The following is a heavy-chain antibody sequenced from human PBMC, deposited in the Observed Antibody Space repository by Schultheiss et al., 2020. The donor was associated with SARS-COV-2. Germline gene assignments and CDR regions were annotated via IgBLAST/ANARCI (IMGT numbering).Heavy chain of an antibody. J-gene: IGHJ6*02. CDR2: INPNSGDT. CDR1: GYTFTGHY. Sequence: ASVKVSCKASGYTFTGHYMHWVRQAPGQGLEWMGRINPNSGDTDYAQEFQGRVTMTRDTSISTAYMELRRLRSDDTAVYYCARGPRSGWYVPYYYYGMDVWGQGTTVTVSS. CDR3: ARGPRSGWYVPYYYYGMDV. D-gene: IGHD6-19*01. V-gene: IGHV1-2*02.